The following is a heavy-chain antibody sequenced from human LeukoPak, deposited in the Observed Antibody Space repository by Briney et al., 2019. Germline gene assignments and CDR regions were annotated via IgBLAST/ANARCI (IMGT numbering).Heavy chain of an antibody. J-gene: IGHJ3*02. CDR3: ARHDCSSTSCYVGRAFDI. CDR2: ISSSGSTI. CDR1: GFTFSSYE. D-gene: IGHD2-2*01. V-gene: IGHV3-48*03. Sequence: PGGSLRLSCAASGFTFSSYEMNWVRQAPGKGLEWVSYISSSGSTIYYADSVKGRFTISRDNAKNSLYLQMNSLRAEDTAVYYCARHDCSSTSCYVGRAFDIWGQGTMVTVSS.